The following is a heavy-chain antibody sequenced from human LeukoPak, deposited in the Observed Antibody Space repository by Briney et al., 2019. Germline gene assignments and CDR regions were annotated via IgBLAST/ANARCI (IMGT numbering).Heavy chain of an antibody. D-gene: IGHD6-13*01. V-gene: IGHV4-38-2*01. CDR1: GFTFSSYS. CDR2: IYHSGST. J-gene: IGHJ4*02. Sequence: PGGSLRLSCAASGFTFSSYSMSWIRQPPGKGLEWIGSIYHSGSTYYNPSLKSRVTISVDTSKNQFSLKLSSVTAADTAVYYCARNFQRRASHYSSSWSPPHYWGQGTLVTVSS. CDR3: ARNFQRRASHYSSSWSPPHY.